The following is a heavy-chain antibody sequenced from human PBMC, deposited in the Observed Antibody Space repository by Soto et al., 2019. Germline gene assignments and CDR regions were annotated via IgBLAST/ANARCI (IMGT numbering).Heavy chain of an antibody. CDR2: ITYDGSNQ. Sequence: QVQLVESGGGVVQPGRSLRLSCAASGFIFSSYTMHWVRQAPGKGLEWVGVITYDGSNQYYADSVNGRFTISRDNSSNMLLLQMNSLRPDDTAVYYCARAPRGSYPEFDYWGQGNLVTVSS. CDR1: GFIFSSYT. D-gene: IGHD1-26*01. J-gene: IGHJ4*02. V-gene: IGHV3-30-3*01. CDR3: ARAPRGSYPEFDY.